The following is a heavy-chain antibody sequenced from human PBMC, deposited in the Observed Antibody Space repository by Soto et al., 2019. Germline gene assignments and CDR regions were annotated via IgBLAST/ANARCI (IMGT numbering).Heavy chain of an antibody. V-gene: IGHV3-49*04. CDR2: IRNDIYDETT. D-gene: IGHD2-21*01. Sequence: GGNLKICRTASRFSFGDYAINWVRLVPGKKLAWLGFIRNDIYDETTEYAASVKGRIIISRDDSKSMAYLQMDSLKTEDTGVYYCTRGRDGYNPYYFLYWGKGA. J-gene: IGHJ4*02. CDR3: TRGRDGYNPYYFLY. CDR1: RFSFGDYA.